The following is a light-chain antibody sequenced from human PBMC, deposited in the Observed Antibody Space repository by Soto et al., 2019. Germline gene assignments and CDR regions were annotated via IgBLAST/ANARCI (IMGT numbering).Light chain of an antibody. J-gene: IGKJ2*01. Sequence: DIQMTQSPSTLSASVGDRVTITCRASQTISDWLAWYQQIPGKAPRLLIYDASTLQSGVPSRFSGSGSGTEFTLTISSLQHDDFATYYCQEYKSATFGQGTKLEIK. CDR2: DAS. CDR3: QEYKSAT. CDR1: QTISDW. V-gene: IGKV1-5*01.